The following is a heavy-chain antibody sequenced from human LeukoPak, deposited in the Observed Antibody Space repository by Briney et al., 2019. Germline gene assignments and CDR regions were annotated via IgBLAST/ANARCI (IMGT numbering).Heavy chain of an antibody. CDR1: GYTFTGYY. V-gene: IGHV1-2*02. Sequence: ASVKVSCTASGYTFTGYYIHWVRQAPGQGLEWMGWINPDSGGTNYAQNFQGRVTMTRDTSISTAYMELNRLRSDDTAVYYCARVASAVYSDYWGQGTLVTVSS. CDR3: ARVASAVYSDY. J-gene: IGHJ4*02. CDR2: INPDSGGT.